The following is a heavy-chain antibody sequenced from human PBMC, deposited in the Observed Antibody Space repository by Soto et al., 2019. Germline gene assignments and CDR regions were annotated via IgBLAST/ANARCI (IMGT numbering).Heavy chain of an antibody. V-gene: IGHV5-51*04. CDR3: ARKDKSGYFNWFDP. Sequence: GESLKISCRTSGYKFTSYWIAWVRQMPGKGLEWMGIIFPSDSDTRYSPSFQGQVTISADRPTSTVFLQWASLKASDTAVYFCARKDKSGYFNWFDPWGQGTLVTVSS. CDR1: GYKFTSYW. D-gene: IGHD3-22*01. J-gene: IGHJ5*02. CDR2: IFPSDSDT.